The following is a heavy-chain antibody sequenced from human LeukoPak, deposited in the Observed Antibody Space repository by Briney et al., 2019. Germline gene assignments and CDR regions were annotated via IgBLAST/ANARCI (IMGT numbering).Heavy chain of an antibody. V-gene: IGHV3-30*02. Sequence: GGSLRLSCAASGFTFSSYGMHWVRQAPGKGLEWVAFIRYDGSNEYYADSVKGRFTISRDNSKNTLYLQMNSLRAEDTAVYYCARILHDYGDCLDYWGQGTLVTVSS. J-gene: IGHJ4*02. D-gene: IGHD4-17*01. CDR2: IRYDGSNE. CDR3: ARILHDYGDCLDY. CDR1: GFTFSSYG.